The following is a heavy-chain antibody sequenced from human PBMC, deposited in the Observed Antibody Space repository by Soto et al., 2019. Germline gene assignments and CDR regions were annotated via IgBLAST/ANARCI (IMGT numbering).Heavy chain of an antibody. D-gene: IGHD3-3*01. Sequence: SETLSLTCTVSGGSISTYYWRWIRQPPGKGLEWIGYIYYSGSTNYNPSLKSRVTISVDTSKNQFSLKLSSVTAADTAVYYCARSYYDFWTPGLESNWFDPWGQGTLVTAPQ. V-gene: IGHV4-59*01. CDR2: IYYSGST. CDR1: GGSISTYY. J-gene: IGHJ5*02. CDR3: ARSYYDFWTPGLESNWFDP.